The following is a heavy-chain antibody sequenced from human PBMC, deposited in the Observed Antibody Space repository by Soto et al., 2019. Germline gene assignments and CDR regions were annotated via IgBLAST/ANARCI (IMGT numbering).Heavy chain of an antibody. CDR1: EFVYLGCG. CDR2: ISYDGSNK. D-gene: IGHD1-26*01. V-gene: IGHV3-30*18. J-gene: IGHJ6*02. CDR3: AKDVVVGATTGLGDDYYYYGTDV. Sequence: PCCCLRLSVADCEFVYLGCGRLWVSQAPGKGLEWVAVISYDGSNKYYADSVKGRFTISRDNSKNTLYLQMNSLRAEDTAVYYCAKDVVVGATTGLGDDYYYYGTDVWVQVTRATVS.